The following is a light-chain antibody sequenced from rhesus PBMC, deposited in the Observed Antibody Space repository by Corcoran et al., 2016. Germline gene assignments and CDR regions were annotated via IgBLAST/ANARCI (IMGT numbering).Light chain of an antibody. Sequence: DIQMTQSPSSLSASVGDTVTITCRASQAISSYLNWFQQKPGKAPKLLIYDASSLESGVPSRFSGSGSGTDFTLTISSLQPEDFAAYYCLQHNSYPFTFGPGTKLDIK. J-gene: IGKJ3*01. CDR1: QAISSY. CDR2: DAS. CDR3: LQHNSYPFT. V-gene: IGKV1-28*03.